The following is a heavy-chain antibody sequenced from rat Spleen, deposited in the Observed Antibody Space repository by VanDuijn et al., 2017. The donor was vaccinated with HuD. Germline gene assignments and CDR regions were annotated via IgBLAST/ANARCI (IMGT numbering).Heavy chain of an antibody. CDR2: ISYDGGST. J-gene: IGHJ2*01. CDR3: AKRVYTTDYSGFYY. CDR1: GFTFSDYG. D-gene: IGHD1-6*01. V-gene: IGHV5-20*01. Sequence: EVQLVESGGGLVQPGRSMKLSCAASGFTFSDYGMAWVLQAPTKGLEWVASISYDGGSTYYHDSVKGRFTISRDNAKSTLYLQMERLRSEDTATYYGAKRVYTTDYSGFYYWGQGVMVTVSS.